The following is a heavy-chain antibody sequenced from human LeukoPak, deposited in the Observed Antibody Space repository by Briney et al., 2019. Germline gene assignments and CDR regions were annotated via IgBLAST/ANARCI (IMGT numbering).Heavy chain of an antibody. CDR3: ASAVPAAASFDY. V-gene: IGHV3-11*04. J-gene: IGHJ4*02. D-gene: IGHD2-2*01. CDR2: ISSSGSTI. CDR1: GFTFSDYY. Sequence: PGGSLRLSCAASGFTFSDYYMSWIRQAPGTGLEWVSYISSSGSTIYYADSVKGRFTISRDNAKNSLYLQMNSLRAEDTAVYYCASAVPAAASFDYWGQGTLVTVSS.